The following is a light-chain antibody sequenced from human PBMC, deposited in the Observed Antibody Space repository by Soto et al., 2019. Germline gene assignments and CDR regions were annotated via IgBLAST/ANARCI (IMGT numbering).Light chain of an antibody. Sequence: EIVLTQSPGTLSLSPGERATLSCRASQSVSSRNLAWYQQEPGQAPRLLIYGVSSRATGIPDRFSGSGSGTDFTLTISRLEPEDFAMYYCQQYGYSPLTFGGGTKVDIK. CDR3: QQYGYSPLT. J-gene: IGKJ4*01. V-gene: IGKV3-20*01. CDR1: QSVSSRN. CDR2: GVS.